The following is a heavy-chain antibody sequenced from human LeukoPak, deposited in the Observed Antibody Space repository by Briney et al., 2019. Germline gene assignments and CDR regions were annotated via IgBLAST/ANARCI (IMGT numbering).Heavy chain of an antibody. D-gene: IGHD3-22*01. V-gene: IGHV3-30-3*01. CDR3: AKDWLSGYYFYDAFDI. CDR1: GFTFSSYA. J-gene: IGHJ3*02. Sequence: PGRSLRLSCAASGFTFSSYAMHWVRQAPGKGLEWVAVISYDGSNKYYADSVKDRFTISRDNSKNTLYLQMNSLRAEDTAVYYCAKDWLSGYYFYDAFDIWGQGTMVTVSS. CDR2: ISYDGSNK.